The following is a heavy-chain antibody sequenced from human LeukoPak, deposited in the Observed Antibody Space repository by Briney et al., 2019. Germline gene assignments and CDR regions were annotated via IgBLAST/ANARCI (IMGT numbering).Heavy chain of an antibody. V-gene: IGHV3-23*01. CDR3: AKDLLDSRESHWFDP. CDR2: IGCSGGSK. CDR1: GFTFRSYA. D-gene: IGHD5-18*01. J-gene: IGHJ5*02. Sequence: PGGFLRLSCAASGFTFRSYAMSWVRQAPGKGLEWVSAIGCSGGSKSYADSVKGRFTISRDNSKNTLYLQMSSLRAEATAVYYCAKDLLDSRESHWFDPWGQGTLVTVSS.